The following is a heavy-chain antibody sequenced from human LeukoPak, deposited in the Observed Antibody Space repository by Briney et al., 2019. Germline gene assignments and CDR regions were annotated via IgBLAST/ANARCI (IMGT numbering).Heavy chain of an antibody. CDR1: GGSISSYY. CDR2: IYYSGST. D-gene: IGHD4-23*01. Sequence: SETLSLTCTVSGGSISSYYWSWIRQPPGKGLEWIGYIYYSGSTNYNPSLKSRVTISVDTSKNQFSLKLSSVTAADTAVYYCASYAYYGGIYYFDYWGQGTLVTVSS. V-gene: IGHV4-59*01. J-gene: IGHJ4*02. CDR3: ASYAYYGGIYYFDY.